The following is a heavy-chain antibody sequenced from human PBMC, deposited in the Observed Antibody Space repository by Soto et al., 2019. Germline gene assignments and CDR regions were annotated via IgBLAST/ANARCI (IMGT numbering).Heavy chain of an antibody. CDR1: GVTFSSYS. CDR3: ARDSRGGGPLGYYYGMAV. D-gene: IGHD3-16*01. J-gene: IGHJ6*02. V-gene: IGHV3-21*01. CDR2: ISSSSSYI. Sequence: PGGFLRLSCAASGVTFSSYSVNWVRQAPGKGLEWVSSISSSSSYIYYADSVKGRFTISRDNAKNSLYLQMNSLRAEDTAVYYCARDSRGGGPLGYYYGMAVWGQGTTVTVS.